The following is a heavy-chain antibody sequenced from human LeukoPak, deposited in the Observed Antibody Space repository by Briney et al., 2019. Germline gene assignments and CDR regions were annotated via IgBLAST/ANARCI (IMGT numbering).Heavy chain of an antibody. V-gene: IGHV3-53*01. D-gene: IGHD1-26*01. CDR1: GFAVRNNY. CDR3: AREVRVGPTRAFDF. J-gene: IGHJ4*02. Sequence: GGSLRLSRATSGFAVRNNYMSWVRQAPGKGLEWVSLINSGDTTYYADSVKGRFTISRDTSRNTLFLQMNNLRAEDTAVYYCAREVRVGPTRAFDFWGQGTLVTVSS. CDR2: INSGDTT.